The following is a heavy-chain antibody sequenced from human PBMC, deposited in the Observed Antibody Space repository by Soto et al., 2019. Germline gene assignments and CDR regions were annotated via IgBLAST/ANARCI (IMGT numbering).Heavy chain of an antibody. CDR2: IYYSGST. CDR1: GGSISSGDYY. V-gene: IGHV4-30-4*01. Sequence: QVQLQESGPGLVKPSQTLSLTCTVSGGSISSGDYYWSWIRQPPGKGLEWIGYIYYSGSTYYNPSLKSRVTISVDTSKNQFSLKLSSVTAADTAVYYCASSHTYYYDKPGTMAFDIWGQGTMVTVSS. D-gene: IGHD3-22*01. CDR3: ASSHTYYYDKPGTMAFDI. J-gene: IGHJ3*02.